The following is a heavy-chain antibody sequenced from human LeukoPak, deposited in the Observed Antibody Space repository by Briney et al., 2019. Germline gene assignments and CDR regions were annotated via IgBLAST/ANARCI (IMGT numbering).Heavy chain of an antibody. J-gene: IGHJ4*02. D-gene: IGHD6-13*01. CDR3: AREAGAAAGTSGGFDY. CDR1: GFTFSSYA. CDR2: ISYDGSNK. V-gene: IGHV3-30-3*01. Sequence: GGSLRLSCAASGFTFSSYAMHWVRQAPGKGLEWVAVISYDGSNKYYADSVKGRFTISRDNSKSTLYLQMNSLRAEDTAVYYCAREAGAAAGTSGGFDYWGQGTLVTVSS.